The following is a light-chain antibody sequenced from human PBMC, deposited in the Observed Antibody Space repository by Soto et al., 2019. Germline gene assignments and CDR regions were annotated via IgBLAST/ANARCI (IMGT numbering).Light chain of an antibody. CDR1: QTISSW. CDR3: QQYDGYSWT. CDR2: KAS. V-gene: IGKV1-5*03. Sequence: DIQMTQSPSTLSGSVGDRVTITCRASQTISSWLAWYQQKPGKAPKLLIYKASTLKSGVPSRFSGSGSGTEFTLTISSLQPDDFATYHCQQYDGYSWTFGQGTKVDIK. J-gene: IGKJ1*01.